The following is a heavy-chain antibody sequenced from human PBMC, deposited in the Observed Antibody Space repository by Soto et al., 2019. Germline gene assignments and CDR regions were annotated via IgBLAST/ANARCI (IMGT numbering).Heavy chain of an antibody. J-gene: IGHJ3*02. V-gene: IGHV3-53*01. CDR3: ARSGRTEDYGSSGYSLDGFDI. D-gene: IGHD3-22*01. Sequence: PGGSLRLSCVASGFSVSSNYMSWVRQAPGKGLEWVSVIYSGGFTNYADSVKGRFTISRDNSKNTLYLQMNGLRAEDTAVYYCARSGRTEDYGSSGYSLDGFDIWGQGTLVTVSS. CDR1: GFSVSSNY. CDR2: IYSGGFT.